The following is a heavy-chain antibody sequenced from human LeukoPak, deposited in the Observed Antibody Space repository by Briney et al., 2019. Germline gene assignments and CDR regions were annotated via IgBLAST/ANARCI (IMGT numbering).Heavy chain of an antibody. Sequence: ASVKVSCKASGYRFTSYNTQWVRQAPGQGLEWMGMVSRSGVNTKYAQKFRDRVTMTSDTSTSTVYMELSSLMSDDTYVYYCARDQHYATDYWGQGTQVTV. CDR1: GYRFTSYN. D-gene: IGHD2-2*01. J-gene: IGHJ4*02. CDR3: ARDQHYATDY. V-gene: IGHV1-46*03. CDR2: VSRSGVNT.